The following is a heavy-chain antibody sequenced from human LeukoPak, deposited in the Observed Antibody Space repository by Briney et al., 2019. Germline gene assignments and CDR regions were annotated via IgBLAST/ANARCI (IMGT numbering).Heavy chain of an antibody. J-gene: IGHJ4*02. Sequence: ASVKVSCKASGYTFTGYYMHWVRQAPGQGLEWMGWINPNSGGTNYAQKFQGRVTMTRDTSISTAYMELGRLRSDDTAVYYCARDRGYYDSSGYLTYWGQGTLVTVSS. D-gene: IGHD3-22*01. V-gene: IGHV1-2*02. CDR3: ARDRGYYDSSGYLTY. CDR2: INPNSGGT. CDR1: GYTFTGYY.